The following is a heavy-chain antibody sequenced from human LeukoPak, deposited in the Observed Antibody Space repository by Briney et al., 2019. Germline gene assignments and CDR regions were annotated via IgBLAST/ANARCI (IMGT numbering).Heavy chain of an antibody. Sequence: GASVKVSSTASGYIFSTYGIIRVRQAPGLGLEWMRWSSTYNGNTNYAQKFQGRVTMTTDTSTSTAYMELRSLTSDDTAVYYCARVEGGGRRGFFLLLGGQGTLVTVSS. CDR2: SSTYNGNT. CDR1: GYIFSTYG. CDR3: ARVEGGGRRGFFLLL. D-gene: IGHD2-15*01. V-gene: IGHV1-18*01. J-gene: IGHJ4*02.